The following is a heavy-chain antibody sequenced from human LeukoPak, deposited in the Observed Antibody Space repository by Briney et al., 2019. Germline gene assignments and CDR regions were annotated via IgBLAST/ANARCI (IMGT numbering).Heavy chain of an antibody. CDR3: ARENYYDSSGYYGY. CDR1: GYTFTSYG. Sequence: ASVKVSCKASGYTFTSYGNSWVRQAPGQGLEWMGWISAYNGNTNYAQKLQGRVTMTTDTSTSTAYMELRSLRSDDTAVYYCARENYYDSSGYYGYWGQGTLVTVSS. D-gene: IGHD3-22*01. V-gene: IGHV1-18*01. CDR2: ISAYNGNT. J-gene: IGHJ4*02.